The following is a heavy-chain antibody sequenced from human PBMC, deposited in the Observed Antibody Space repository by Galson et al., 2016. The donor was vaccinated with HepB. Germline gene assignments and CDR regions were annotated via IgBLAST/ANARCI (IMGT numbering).Heavy chain of an antibody. J-gene: IGHJ2*01. Sequence: SLRLSCAASGFTVSGYAMSWVRQAPGKGLEWVSAISLSGGSTYYADSGKGRFTISTDNSKNTLYLQMNSLRADDTAVYYCARIGIRSYWYFDLWGRGTLVTVSS. D-gene: IGHD4-17*01. V-gene: IGHV3-23*01. CDR3: ARIGIRSYWYFDL. CDR2: ISLSGGST. CDR1: GFTVSGYA.